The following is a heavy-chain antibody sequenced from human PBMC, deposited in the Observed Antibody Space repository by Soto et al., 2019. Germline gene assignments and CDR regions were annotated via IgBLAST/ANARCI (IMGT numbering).Heavy chain of an antibody. CDR2: ISASGSST. D-gene: IGHD2-15*01. Sequence: ELQLLESGGGLVQPGGSLRLSCAASGFTFSSYAMSWVRQAPGKGLEWVSAISASGSSTYYADSVKGRFTISRDNSKNTLSLQMNSLRAEDTAVYYCAKFSGKSYYYYYMDVWGKGTTVTVSS. V-gene: IGHV3-23*01. CDR3: AKFSGKSYYYYYMDV. CDR1: GFTFSSYA. J-gene: IGHJ6*03.